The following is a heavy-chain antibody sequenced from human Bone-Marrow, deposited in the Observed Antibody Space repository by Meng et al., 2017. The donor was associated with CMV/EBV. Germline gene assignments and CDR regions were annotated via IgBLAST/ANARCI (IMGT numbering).Heavy chain of an antibody. CDR3: ARDRGIAVAGKGYYGMDV. D-gene: IGHD6-19*01. V-gene: IGHV1-69*04. J-gene: IGHJ6*02. CDR1: GGTFSSYT. CDR2: IISILGIA. Sequence: SVKVSCKASGGTFSSYTISWVRQAPGQGLEWMGRIISILGIANYAQKFQGRVTITADKSTSTAYMELSSLRSEDTAVYYCARDRGIAVAGKGYYGMDVWGQGTTVTVSS.